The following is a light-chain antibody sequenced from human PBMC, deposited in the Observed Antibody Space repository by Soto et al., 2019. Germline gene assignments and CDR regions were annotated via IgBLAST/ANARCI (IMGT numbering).Light chain of an antibody. J-gene: IGKJ5*01. V-gene: IGKV3-15*01. Sequence: EIVMTQSPATLSVSPGERATLSCRASQNISRSLAWYQQKPGQGPSLLIYGTSTRAGGVPARFSGGGSGTDFTPTISSLAPEDFSVYYCQHYVERSPITFGQGTRLEIK. CDR3: QHYVERSPIT. CDR2: GTS. CDR1: QNISRS.